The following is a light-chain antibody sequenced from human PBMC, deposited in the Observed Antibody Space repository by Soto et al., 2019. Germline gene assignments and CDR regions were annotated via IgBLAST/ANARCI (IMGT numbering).Light chain of an antibody. CDR3: QKYNSAPLT. V-gene: IGKV1-27*01. CDR2: AAA. CDR1: QGISNY. Sequence: DIQMTQSPSSLSASVGDRVTINCRASQGISNYLAWYQQKPGKVPKLLIYAAATLQSGVPPRFSGSGSATDFTHTISSLQPEDVATYYCQKYNSAPLTFGGGTKVEIK. J-gene: IGKJ4*01.